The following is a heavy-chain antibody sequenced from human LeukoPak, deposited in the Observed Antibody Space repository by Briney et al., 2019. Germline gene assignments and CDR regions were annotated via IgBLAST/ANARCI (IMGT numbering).Heavy chain of an antibody. CDR2: INHSGST. CDR3: ARERSGSRH. D-gene: IGHD3-3*01. Sequence: SETPSLTCTVSGGSISSGGYYWSWIRQPPGKGLEWIGEINHSGSTNYNPSLKSRVTISVDTSKNQFSLKLSSVTAADTAVYYCARERSGSRHWGQGTLVTVSS. J-gene: IGHJ4*02. V-gene: IGHV4-39*07. CDR1: GGSISSGGYY.